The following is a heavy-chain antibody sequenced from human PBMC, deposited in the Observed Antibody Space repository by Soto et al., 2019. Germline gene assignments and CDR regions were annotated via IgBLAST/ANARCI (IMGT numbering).Heavy chain of an antibody. Sequence: QLHLVQSGAVVKKPGASVTVSCSASGYPVTAYYMHWVRQAPGRGLEWMGGINPATGAAKYTQTFQGRVTMTRDTSTRTVFMEPSGLTCEDTAVFYCARGGGVGVAGSAAFDMWGQGTLVTVSS. V-gene: IGHV1-2*02. CDR3: ARGGGVGVAGSAAFDM. CDR1: GYPVTAYY. CDR2: INPATGAA. J-gene: IGHJ3*02. D-gene: IGHD3-3*01.